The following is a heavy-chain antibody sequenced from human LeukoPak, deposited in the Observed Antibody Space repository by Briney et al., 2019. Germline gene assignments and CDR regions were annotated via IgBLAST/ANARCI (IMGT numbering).Heavy chain of an antibody. CDR1: GGSISSSIYY. J-gene: IGHJ3*02. V-gene: IGHV4-39*07. CDR2: VFYNGAT. D-gene: IGHD3-22*01. CDR3: ASPGSFYYDSSGYRDAFDI. Sequence: SETLSLTCIVSGGSISSSIYYWAWVRQPPGKGLEWIGTVFYNGATQYSPSLRSRVTISIDTSTNQFSLKLTSVTAADTALYYCASPGSFYYDSSGYRDAFDIWGQGTMVTVSS.